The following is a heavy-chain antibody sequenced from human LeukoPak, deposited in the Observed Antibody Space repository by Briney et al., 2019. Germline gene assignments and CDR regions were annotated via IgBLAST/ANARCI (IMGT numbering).Heavy chain of an antibody. CDR3: ARHSSSWLDYYYYYMDV. J-gene: IGHJ6*03. CDR2: ISAYNGNT. Sequence: ASVKVSCKASGGTFSSYAISWVRQATGQGLEWMGWISAYNGNTNYAQKLQGRVTMTTDTSTSTAYMELRSLRSDDTAVYYCARHSSSWLDYYYYYMDVWGKGTTVTVSS. CDR1: GGTFSSYA. D-gene: IGHD6-13*01. V-gene: IGHV1-18*01.